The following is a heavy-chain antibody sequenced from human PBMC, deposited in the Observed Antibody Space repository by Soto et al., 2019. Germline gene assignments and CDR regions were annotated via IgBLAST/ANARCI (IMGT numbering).Heavy chain of an antibody. CDR3: ARDLNPTSGWFDP. Sequence: QVQLQESGPRLVKPSQTLSLTCTVSGGSISRGDYYWTWIRQHPGKDLEWIGFVYYTGTAYYNPSLKSRVTISVDTSENQFSLKLSSVTAADTAVYYCARDLNPTSGWFDPWGQGILVTVSS. CDR1: GGSISRGDYY. J-gene: IGHJ5*02. CDR2: VYYTGTA. V-gene: IGHV4-31*02.